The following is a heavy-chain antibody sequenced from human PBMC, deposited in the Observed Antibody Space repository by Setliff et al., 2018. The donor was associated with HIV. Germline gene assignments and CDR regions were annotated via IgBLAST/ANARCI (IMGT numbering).Heavy chain of an antibody. Sequence: ASVKVSCKASGYTFTSYDINWVRQATGQGLEWMGWMNPNSGNTGYAQKFQGRVTMTRNTSISTAYMELSRLRSDDTAVYYCARKPTGSPSDYWGQGTLVTVSS. J-gene: IGHJ4*02. V-gene: IGHV1-8*02. CDR3: ARKPTGSPSDY. CDR1: GYTFTSYD. CDR2: MNPNSGNT. D-gene: IGHD2-2*01.